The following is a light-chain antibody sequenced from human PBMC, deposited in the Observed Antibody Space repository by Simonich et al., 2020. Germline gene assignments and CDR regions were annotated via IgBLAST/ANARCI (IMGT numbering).Light chain of an antibody. CDR3: QQYGSSPLT. V-gene: IGKV3-20*01. CDR2: GAS. CDR1: QSVSSSY. J-gene: IGKJ4*01. Sequence: EIVLTQSPGTLSLSPGERATLSCSASQSVSSSYLAWYQQKPGQAPRLLSYGASSRANGLPARFSGSGSGTDFTLTISRLEPEDFAVYYCQQYGSSPLTFGGGTKVEIK.